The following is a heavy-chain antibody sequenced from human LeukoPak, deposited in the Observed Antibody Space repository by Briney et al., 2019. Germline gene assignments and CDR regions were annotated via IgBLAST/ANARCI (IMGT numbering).Heavy chain of an antibody. D-gene: IGHD2-2*01. CDR1: GFAFSSYG. CDR3: AKSGGYCSSTSCSSYYYYMDV. J-gene: IGHJ6*03. V-gene: IGHV3-30*02. Sequence: GGSLRLSCAASGFAFSSYGMRWVRQAPGKGLEWVAFIRYDGSNKYYADSVKGRFTISRDNSKNTLYLQMNSLRAEDTAVYYCAKSGGYCSSTSCSSYYYYMDVWGKGTTVTVSS. CDR2: IRYDGSNK.